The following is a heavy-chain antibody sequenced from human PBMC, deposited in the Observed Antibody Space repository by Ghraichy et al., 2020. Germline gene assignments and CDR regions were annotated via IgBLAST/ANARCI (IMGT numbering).Heavy chain of an antibody. D-gene: IGHD3-22*01. Sequence: SQTLSLTCTVSGGSISSSSYYWGWIRQPPGKGLEWIGSIYYSGSTYYNPSLKSRVTISVDTSKNQFSLKLSSVTAADTAVYYCARTRAYYDSSGYFPGYFDYWGQGTLVTVSS. CDR3: ARTRAYYDSSGYFPGYFDY. J-gene: IGHJ4*02. CDR2: IYYSGST. V-gene: IGHV4-39*01. CDR1: GGSISSSSYY.